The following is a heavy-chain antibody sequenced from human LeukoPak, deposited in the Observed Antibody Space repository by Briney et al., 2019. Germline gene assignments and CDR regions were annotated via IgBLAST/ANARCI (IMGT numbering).Heavy chain of an antibody. CDR1: GGYISSYY. CDR2: IYYSGST. J-gene: IGHJ4*02. Sequence: SETLSLTCTVSGGYISSYYWSWLRQPPGKGLEWIGYIYYSGSTNYNPSLKSRVTISVDTSKNQFSLKQSSVTAADTAVYYCASQRAVEMANFDYWGQGTLVTVSS. CDR3: ASQRAVEMANFDY. V-gene: IGHV4-59*08. D-gene: IGHD5-24*01.